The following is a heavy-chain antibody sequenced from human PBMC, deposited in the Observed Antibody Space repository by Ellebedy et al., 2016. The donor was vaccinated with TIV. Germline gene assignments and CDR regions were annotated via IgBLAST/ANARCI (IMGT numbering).Heavy chain of an antibody. V-gene: IGHV3-23*01. CDR1: GFTFSSYA. J-gene: IGHJ5*02. Sequence: GESLKISXVASGFTFSSYAMAWVRQAPGKALEWVSAISGSGNRTYYIDSVRGRFTISSDNSRNTVYLQLKSLRGEDTAVYYCARDAPAPHDFWSWFDVWGQGRLVTDSP. D-gene: IGHD3-3*01. CDR2: ISGSGNRT. CDR3: ARDAPAPHDFWSWFDV.